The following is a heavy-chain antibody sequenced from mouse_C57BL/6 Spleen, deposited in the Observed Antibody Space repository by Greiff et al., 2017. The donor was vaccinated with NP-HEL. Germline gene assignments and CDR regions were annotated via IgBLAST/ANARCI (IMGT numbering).Heavy chain of an antibody. D-gene: IGHD2-3*01. J-gene: IGHJ3*01. V-gene: IGHV1-74*01. CDR3: AMSPDGYFAY. Sequence: QVQLQQPGAELVKPGASVKVSCKASGYTFTSYWMHWVKQRPGQGLERIGRIHPSDSDTNYNQKFNGKSTLPVDKSSSPAYMQLSCLTSEDSAVYYCAMSPDGYFAYWGQGTLVTVSA. CDR2: IHPSDSDT. CDR1: GYTFTSYW.